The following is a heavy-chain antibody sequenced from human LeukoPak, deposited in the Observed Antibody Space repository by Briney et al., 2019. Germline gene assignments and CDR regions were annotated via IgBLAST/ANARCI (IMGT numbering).Heavy chain of an antibody. J-gene: IGHJ5*02. CDR3: ARDNSVGDNAWWFDP. CDR1: GYSFTTYG. CDR2: INPTGGST. V-gene: IGHV1-46*01. D-gene: IGHD1-26*01. Sequence: GASVKVSCKASGYSFTTYGINWVRQAPGQGLEWMGLINPTGGSTGYAQKFQGRVTMTRDMSTSTDYMELSSLRSEDTAIYYCARDNSVGDNAWWFDPWGQGTLVTVSS.